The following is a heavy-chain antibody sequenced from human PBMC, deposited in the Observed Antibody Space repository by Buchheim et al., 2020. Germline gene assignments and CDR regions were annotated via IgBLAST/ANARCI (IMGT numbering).Heavy chain of an antibody. CDR1: GGSISSYY. V-gene: IGHV4-59*01. Sequence: QVQLQESGPGLVKPSETLSLTCTVSGGSISSYYWSWIRQPPGKGLEWIGYIYYSGSTNYNPSLKSRVTISVATSKNPFSLKLSSVTAADTAVYYCARDRVAGTIYYYYYGMDVWGQGTT. D-gene: IGHD6-19*01. J-gene: IGHJ6*02. CDR3: ARDRVAGTIYYYYYGMDV. CDR2: IYYSGST.